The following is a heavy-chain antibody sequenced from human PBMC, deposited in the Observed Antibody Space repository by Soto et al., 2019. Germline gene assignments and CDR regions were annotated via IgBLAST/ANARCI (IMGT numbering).Heavy chain of an antibody. Sequence: SGGSLRLSCAASGFTFSSYGMHWVRQAPGKGLGGVAVISYDGSNKYYADSVKGRFTISRDNSKNTLYLQMNSLRAEDTVVYYCAKDRGRYCSGGSCYDYFDYWGQGTLVTVSS. CDR3: AKDRGRYCSGGSCYDYFDY. CDR1: GFTFSSYG. D-gene: IGHD2-15*01. CDR2: ISYDGSNK. J-gene: IGHJ4*02. V-gene: IGHV3-30*18.